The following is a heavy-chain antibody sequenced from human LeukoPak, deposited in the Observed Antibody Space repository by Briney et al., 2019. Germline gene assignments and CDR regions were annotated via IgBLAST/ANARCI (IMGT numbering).Heavy chain of an antibody. D-gene: IGHD5-24*01. CDR2: IHYSGST. V-gene: IGHV4-39*01. Sequence: PSETLSLTCIVSGDSISTSSNYWGWIRQPPGKGLEWIGSIHYSGSTFYNPSLKSPVTISVDTSKNQFSLRVRSVTAADTAVYYCARLYGYNFAVSRKYFDYWGQGTLVTVSS. CDR1: GDSISTSSNY. J-gene: IGHJ4*02. CDR3: ARLYGYNFAVSRKYFDY.